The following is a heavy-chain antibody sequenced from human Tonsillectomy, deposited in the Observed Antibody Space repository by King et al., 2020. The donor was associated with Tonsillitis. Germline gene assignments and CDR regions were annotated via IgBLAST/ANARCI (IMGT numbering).Heavy chain of an antibody. D-gene: IGHD3-3*01. CDR2: IYTSGST. CDR1: GGSFSSGSYY. CDR3: AGEYYGFSVDP. V-gene: IGHV4-61*02. J-gene: IGHJ5*02. Sequence: VQLQESGPGLVKPSQTLSLTCTVSGGSFSSGSYYWRWIRQPAGKGLEWIGRIYTSGSTNYNPSLKSRVTISVDTSKNQFSLKLTSVTVADTAVYYCAGEYYGFSVDPGGRGTLVTVSS.